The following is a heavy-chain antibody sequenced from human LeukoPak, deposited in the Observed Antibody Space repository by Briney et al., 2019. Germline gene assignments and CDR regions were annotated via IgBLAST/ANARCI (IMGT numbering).Heavy chain of an antibody. J-gene: IGHJ4*02. CDR3: ARAGSGIMITFGGVIAPFDY. CDR2: INTNTGNP. D-gene: IGHD3-16*02. CDR1: GYTFTSYA. Sequence: GASVKVSCKASGYTFTSYAMNWVRQAPGQGLEWMGWINTNTGNPTYAQGFTGRFVFSLGTTVSTAYLQISSLKAEDTAVYYCARAGSGIMITFGGVIAPFDYWGQGTLVTVSS. V-gene: IGHV7-4-1*02.